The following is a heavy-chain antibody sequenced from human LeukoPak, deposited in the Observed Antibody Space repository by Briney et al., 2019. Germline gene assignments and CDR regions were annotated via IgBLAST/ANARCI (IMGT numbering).Heavy chain of an antibody. D-gene: IGHD3-22*01. V-gene: IGHV3-23*01. J-gene: IGHJ4*02. CDR3: AKDRIYYDSSGLTHDY. CDR1: WFNFSSYA. Sequence: SWGAPRLSFAAPWFNFSSYALSWGRQAPGEGLEGVSPLWGSGGSTYYADSVKGRFTISRDNSKNTLYLQMNSLRAEDTAVYYCAKDRIYYDSSGLTHDYWGQGTLVTVSS. CDR2: LWGSGGST.